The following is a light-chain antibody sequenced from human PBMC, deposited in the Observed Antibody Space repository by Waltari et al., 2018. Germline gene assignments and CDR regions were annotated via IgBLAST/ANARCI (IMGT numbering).Light chain of an antibody. Sequence: IVLTQSPGTLSLSPGERATLSCRASKSFDSSYLAWYQQEPGQAPRLLFYDASSRATGVPDGFSDSGTGTDLTLTISRLEPGDFAVYYCQQCDSRPLTCGQGTKLEIK. CDR2: DAS. CDR3: QQCDSRPLT. J-gene: IGKJ2*01. CDR1: KSFDSSY. V-gene: IGKV3-20*01.